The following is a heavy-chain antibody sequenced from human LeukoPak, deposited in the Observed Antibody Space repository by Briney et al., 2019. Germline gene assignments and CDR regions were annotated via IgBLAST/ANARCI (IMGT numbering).Heavy chain of an antibody. V-gene: IGHV4-34*01. CDR2: INHSGST. J-gene: IGHJ5*02. Sequence: SETLSLTCAVYGGSFSGYYWSWIRQPPGKGLEWIGEINHSGSTNYNPSLKSRVTISVDTSKNQFSLKLSFVTAADTAVYYCARAGGSSWFDPWGQGTLVTVSS. CDR3: ARAGGSSWFDP. D-gene: IGHD1-26*01. CDR1: GGSFSGYY.